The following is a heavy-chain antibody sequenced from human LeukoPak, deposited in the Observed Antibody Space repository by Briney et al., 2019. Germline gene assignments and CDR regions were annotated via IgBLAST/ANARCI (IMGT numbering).Heavy chain of an antibody. CDR3: AKGISTPDY. D-gene: IGHD2-2*01. CDR1: GFTFSNYA. J-gene: IGHJ4*02. Sequence: GGSLRLSCAASGFTFSNYAMSWVRQAPGNGLEWVSGISGGGGSTYYADSVKGRFTISRDNSKNTLDLQMNSLRAGDTAIYYCAKGISTPDYWGQGTLVTVS. CDR2: ISGGGGST. V-gene: IGHV3-23*01.